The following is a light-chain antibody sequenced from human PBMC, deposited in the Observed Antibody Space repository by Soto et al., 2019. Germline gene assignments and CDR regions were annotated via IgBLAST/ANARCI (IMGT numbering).Light chain of an antibody. Sequence: QSVLTQPPSVSGAPGQRVTISCTGSSSNIGAGYDVHWYQQLPGTAPKLLIYGNSNRPSRVPDRFSGSKSGTSASLAITGLQAEDEADYYCQSYDSSLCGSHGFGTGTKLTVL. V-gene: IGLV1-40*01. CDR1: SSNIGAGYD. J-gene: IGLJ1*01. CDR2: GNS. CDR3: QSYDSSLCGSHG.